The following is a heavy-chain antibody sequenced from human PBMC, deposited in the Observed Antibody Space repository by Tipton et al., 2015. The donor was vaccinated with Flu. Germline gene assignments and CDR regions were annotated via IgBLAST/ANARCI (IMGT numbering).Heavy chain of an antibody. J-gene: IGHJ4*02. CDR1: GGSLSGYY. Sequence: TLSLTCNVSGGSLSGYYWSWIRQPAGKGLEWIGRIYTSGNTNYNASLKSRVTMSVDTSKNQFSLKLSSVTVADTAVYYCARDYLLGDLSFFDNWGQGTLVTVSS. V-gene: IGHV4-4*07. D-gene: IGHD3-16*02. CDR3: ARDYLLGDLSFFDN. CDR2: IYTSGNT.